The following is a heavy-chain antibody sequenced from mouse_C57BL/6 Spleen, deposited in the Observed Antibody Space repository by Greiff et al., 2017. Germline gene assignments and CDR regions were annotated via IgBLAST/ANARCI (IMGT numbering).Heavy chain of an antibody. CDR2: IYPRSGNT. CDR3: ARCSYFCSRGDAMDY. J-gene: IGHJ4*01. CDR1: GYTFTSYG. D-gene: IGHD1-1*01. V-gene: IGHV1-81*01. Sequence: QVQLKESGAELARPGASVKLSCKASGYTFTSYGISWVKQRTGQGLEWIGEIYPRSGNTYYNEKFKGKATLTADKSSSTAYMELRSLTSEDSAVYFCARCSYFCSRGDAMDYWGQGTSVTVSS.